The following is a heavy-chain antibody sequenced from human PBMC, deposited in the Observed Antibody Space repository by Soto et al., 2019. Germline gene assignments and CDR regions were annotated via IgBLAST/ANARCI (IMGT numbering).Heavy chain of an antibody. D-gene: IGHD3-3*01. CDR1: GFSLTTSGVG. V-gene: IGHV2-5*02. CDR3: AHRVLRTVFGLVTTTAIYFDF. J-gene: IGHJ4*02. Sequence: QITLNESGPTQVKPRQTLTLTCTFSGFSLTTSGVGVGWIRQSPGKAPEWLALIYWDDDKRYRPSLKSRLTITKDTNKNQVVLTMADLDTADTDTYYCAHRVLRTVFGLVTTTAIYFDFWGQGTPVAGSS. CDR2: IYWDDDK.